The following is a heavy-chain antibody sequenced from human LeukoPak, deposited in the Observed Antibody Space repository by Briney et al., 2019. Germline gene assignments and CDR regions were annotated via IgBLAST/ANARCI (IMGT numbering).Heavy chain of an antibody. CDR1: GFTFDDYA. CDR3: AKDTLYGSGTYYSGFDY. Sequence: GGSLRLSCAASGFTFDDYAMNWVRQAPGKGLEWVSGISWNSGFIGYADSVKGRFTISRDNAKNSLYLQMNSLRAEDTALYYCAKDTLYGSGTYYSGFDYWGQGTLVTVSS. V-gene: IGHV3-9*01. D-gene: IGHD3-10*01. J-gene: IGHJ4*02. CDR2: ISWNSGFI.